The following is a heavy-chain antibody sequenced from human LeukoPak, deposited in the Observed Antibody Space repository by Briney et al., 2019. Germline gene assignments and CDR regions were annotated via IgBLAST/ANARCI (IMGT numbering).Heavy chain of an antibody. CDR2: IYHTGTT. D-gene: IGHD1-7*01. CDR3: ARDPDWNFGFDY. V-gene: IGHV4-59*01. CDR1: GGSIISTYY. J-gene: IGHJ4*02. Sequence: SETLSLTCTVSGGSIISTYYWSWVRQPPVKGLEWIGYIYHTGTTYYNPSLKSRVTISVDTSRNQFSLNLSSLTAADAAVYFCARDPDWNFGFDYWGQGTLVTVSS.